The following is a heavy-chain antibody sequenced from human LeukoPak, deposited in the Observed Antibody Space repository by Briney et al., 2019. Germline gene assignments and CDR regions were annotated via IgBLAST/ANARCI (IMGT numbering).Heavy chain of an antibody. Sequence: ASVKVSCKASGFTFTNYAIQWVRQAPGQRLEWMGWINAGNGHTRYSQRFQGRVTITRDTSATTAYMEVTSLRSEDTAVYYCARGIWSRTVSSYYFDYWGQXTXXXVSS. CDR2: INAGNGHT. CDR3: ARGIWSRTVSSYYFDY. J-gene: IGHJ4*02. D-gene: IGHD3-3*01. V-gene: IGHV1-3*01. CDR1: GFTFTNYA.